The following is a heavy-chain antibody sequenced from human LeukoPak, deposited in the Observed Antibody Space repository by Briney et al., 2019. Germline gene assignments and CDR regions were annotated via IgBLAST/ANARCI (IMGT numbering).Heavy chain of an antibody. CDR2: ISSSSRTI. D-gene: IGHD3-22*01. V-gene: IGHV3-48*04. CDR1: GFTFSSYS. CDR3: ARDSPGDSSGYPFVFSHYVDV. Sequence: GGSLRLSCAASGFTFSSYSMNWVRQAPGKGLEWVSYISSSSRTIYYADSVKGRFTISRDNAKNSLYLQMNSLRAEDTAVHYCARDSPGDSSGYPFVFSHYVDVWGKGTTVTVSS. J-gene: IGHJ6*03.